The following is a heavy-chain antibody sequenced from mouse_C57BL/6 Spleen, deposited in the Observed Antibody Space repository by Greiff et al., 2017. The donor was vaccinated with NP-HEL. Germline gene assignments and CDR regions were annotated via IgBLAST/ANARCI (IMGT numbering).Heavy chain of an antibody. J-gene: IGHJ3*01. V-gene: IGHV5-9*01. CDR2: ISGGGGNT. CDR3: ARHDGYQFAY. D-gene: IGHD2-3*01. CDR1: GFTFSSYT. Sequence: EVQVVESGGGLVKPGGSLKLSCAASGFTFSSYTMSWVRQTPEKRLEWVATISGGGGNTYYPDSVKGRFTISRDNAKNTLYLQMSSLRSEDTALYYCARHDGYQFAYWGQGTLVTVSA.